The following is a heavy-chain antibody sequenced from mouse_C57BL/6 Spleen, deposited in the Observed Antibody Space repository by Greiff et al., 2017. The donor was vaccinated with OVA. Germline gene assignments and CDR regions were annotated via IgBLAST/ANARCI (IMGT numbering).Heavy chain of an antibody. J-gene: IGHJ2*01. CDR3: GRSAYDGYSDY. V-gene: IGHV2-5*01. CDR1: GFSLTSYG. Sequence: VQLQQSGPGLVQPSQSLSITCTVSGFSLTSYGVHWVRQSPGKGLEWLGVIWRGGSTDYNAAFMSRLSITKDNSKSQVFFKMSSLQADDTAIYYWGRSAYDGYSDYWGQGTTLTVSS. D-gene: IGHD2-3*01. CDR2: IWRGGST.